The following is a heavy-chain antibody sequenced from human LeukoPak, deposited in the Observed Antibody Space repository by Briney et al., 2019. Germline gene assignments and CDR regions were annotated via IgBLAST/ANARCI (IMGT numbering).Heavy chain of an antibody. Sequence: PGGSLRLSCAVSGFTVSGDYMSWVREAPGKGLEWVSVIYSGGATYYADSVKGRLTISRDNSKNTLYLQMNSLRVEDTAVYYCARHDWFDSWGHGTLVTVSS. CDR2: IYSGGAT. CDR3: ARHDWFDS. D-gene: IGHD3-3*01. J-gene: IGHJ5*01. CDR1: GFTVSGDY. V-gene: IGHV3-53*01.